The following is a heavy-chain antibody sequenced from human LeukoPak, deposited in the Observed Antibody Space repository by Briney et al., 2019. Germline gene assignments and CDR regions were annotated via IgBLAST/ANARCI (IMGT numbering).Heavy chain of an antibody. CDR3: ARDKAAAGYFDY. J-gene: IGHJ4*02. V-gene: IGHV3-53*01. CDR1: GFTFSNAW. D-gene: IGHD6-13*01. Sequence: PGGSLRLSCAASGFTFSNAWMNWVRQAPGKGLEWVSVIYSGGSTYYADSVKGRFTISRDNSKNTLYLQMNSLRAEDTAVYYCARDKAAAGYFDYWGQGTLVTVSS. CDR2: IYSGGST.